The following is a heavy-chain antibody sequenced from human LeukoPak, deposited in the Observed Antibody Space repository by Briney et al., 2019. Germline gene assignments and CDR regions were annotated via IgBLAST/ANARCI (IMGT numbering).Heavy chain of an antibody. CDR3: ASLAVAGDYYYYGMDV. CDR1: GFMFDHYA. Sequence: GGSLRLSCAASGFMFDHYAMHWVRQAPGKGLEWVSGISWNSGSIGYADSVKGRFTISRDNAKNSLYLQMNSLRAEDTALYYCASLAVAGDYYYYGMDVWGQGTTVTVSS. CDR2: ISWNSGSI. V-gene: IGHV3-9*01. J-gene: IGHJ6*02. D-gene: IGHD6-13*01.